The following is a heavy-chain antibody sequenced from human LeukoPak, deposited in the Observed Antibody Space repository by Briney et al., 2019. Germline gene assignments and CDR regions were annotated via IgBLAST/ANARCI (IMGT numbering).Heavy chain of an antibody. D-gene: IGHD2-2*01. CDR2: ISSSSSYI. CDR1: GFTFSSYS. J-gene: IGHJ4*02. CDR3: ARGSLTPIVVVPAADY. V-gene: IGHV3-21*01. Sequence: GGSLRLSCAASGFTFSSYSMNWVRQAPGKGLEWVSSISSSSSYIYYADSVKGRFTISRDNAKNSLYLQMNSLRGEDTAVYYCARGSLTPIVVVPAADYWGQGTLVTVSS.